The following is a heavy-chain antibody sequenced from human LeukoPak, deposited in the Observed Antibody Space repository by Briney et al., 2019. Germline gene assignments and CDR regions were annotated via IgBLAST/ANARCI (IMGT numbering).Heavy chain of an antibody. Sequence: PSETLSLTCTVSGGSISSYYWSWIRQPPGKGLERIGYIYYSGSTNYNPSLKSRVTISVDTSKNQFSLKLSSVTAADTAVYYCARVGGYCSGGSCYYNYYYMDVWGKGTTVTVSS. J-gene: IGHJ6*03. D-gene: IGHD2-15*01. CDR2: IYYSGST. V-gene: IGHV4-59*01. CDR3: ARVGGYCSGGSCYYNYYYMDV. CDR1: GGSISSYY.